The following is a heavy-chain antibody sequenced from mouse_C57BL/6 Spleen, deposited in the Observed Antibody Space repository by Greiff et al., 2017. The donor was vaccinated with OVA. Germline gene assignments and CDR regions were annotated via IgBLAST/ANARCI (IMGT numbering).Heavy chain of an antibody. CDR1: GFTFSDYY. V-gene: IGHV5-12*01. D-gene: IGHD2-12*01. CDR2: LSNGGGST. CDR3: ARRGYSNDERGYAMDY. Sequence: EVHLVESGGGLVQPGGSLKLSCAASGFTFSDYYMYWVRQTPEKRLEWVAYLSNGGGSTYYPDTVKGRFTISRDNAKNTLYLQMSRLKCEDTAMYYGARRGYSNDERGYAMDYWGQGTSVTVSS. J-gene: IGHJ4*01.